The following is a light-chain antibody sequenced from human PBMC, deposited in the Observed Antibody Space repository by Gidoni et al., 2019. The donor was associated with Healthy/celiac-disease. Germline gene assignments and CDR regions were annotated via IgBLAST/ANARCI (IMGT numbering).Light chain of an antibody. V-gene: IGLV2-14*03. CDR2: DVS. CDR1: RSDVGGYNY. Sequence: QSALTKPASVSGSPGQSITISCTGTRSDVGGYNYVSWYQQHPGKAPKLMIYDVSNRPSGVSNRFSGSKSGNTASLTISGLQAEDEADYYCSSYTSSSTPLFGGGTKLTVL. J-gene: IGLJ2*01. CDR3: SSYTSSSTPL.